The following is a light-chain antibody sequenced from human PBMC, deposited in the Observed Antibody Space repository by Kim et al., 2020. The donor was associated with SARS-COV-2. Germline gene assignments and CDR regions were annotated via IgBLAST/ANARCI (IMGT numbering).Light chain of an antibody. J-gene: IGLJ3*02. CDR2: LNSDGSH. Sequence: QPVLTQSPSASASLGASVKLTCTLSSGHSSYAIAWHQQQPEKGPRYLMKLNSDGSHSKGDGIPDRFSGSSSGAERYLTISSLQSEDEADYYCQTWGTGHSWVFGRGTQLTVL. CDR3: QTWGTGHSWV. V-gene: IGLV4-69*01. CDR1: SGHSSYA.